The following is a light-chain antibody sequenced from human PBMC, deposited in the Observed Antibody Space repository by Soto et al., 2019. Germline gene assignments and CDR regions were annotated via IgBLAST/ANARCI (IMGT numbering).Light chain of an antibody. J-gene: IGKJ4*01. CDR1: QSVGSSF. Sequence: EIVLTQSPDTLSLSPGERATLSCRASQSVGSSFLAWYQQKPGQAPRLLIYRTSTRATGIPDRFTGSGSGTDFTLTISRLGPEDFAVYYCQQYENSPLTFGGGTKVEIK. CDR3: QQYENSPLT. V-gene: IGKV3-20*01. CDR2: RTS.